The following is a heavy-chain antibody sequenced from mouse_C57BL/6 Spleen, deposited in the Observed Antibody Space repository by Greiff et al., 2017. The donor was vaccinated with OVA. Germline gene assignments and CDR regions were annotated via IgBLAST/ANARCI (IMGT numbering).Heavy chain of an antibody. CDR1: GFNIKNTY. V-gene: IGHV14-3*01. D-gene: IGHD2-3*01. CDR2: IDPANGTT. J-gene: IGHJ2*01. Sequence: EVQLQQSVAELVRPGASVKLSCTASGFNIKNTYMHWVKQRPEQGLEWIGRIDPANGTTKYAPQFQGKATITAATSTKTAYLQLSSLTSEYTAIYYCIYDGDFDYWGQGTTLTVSS. CDR3: IYDGDFDY.